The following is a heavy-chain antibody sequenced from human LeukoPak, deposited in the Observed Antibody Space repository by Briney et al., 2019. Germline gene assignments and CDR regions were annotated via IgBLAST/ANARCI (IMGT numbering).Heavy chain of an antibody. J-gene: IGHJ5*02. V-gene: IGHV4-34*01. CDR3: ARNYDIWGGFDP. CDR2: INHSGST. D-gene: IGHD3-9*01. CDR1: GGSFSGYY. Sequence: PSETLSLTCAVYGGSFSGYYWSWIRQPPGKGLEWIGEINHSGSTNYNPSLKSRVTISVDTSKNQFSLKLSSVTAADTAVYYCARNYDIWGGFDPWGQGTLVTVSS.